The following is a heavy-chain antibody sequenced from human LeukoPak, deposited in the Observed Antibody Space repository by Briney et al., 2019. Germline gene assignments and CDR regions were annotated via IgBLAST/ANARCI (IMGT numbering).Heavy chain of an antibody. Sequence: ASVKVSCKVSGYTLTELSMHWVRQAPGKGLEWMGGFDPEDGETIYAQKFQGRVTMTEDTSTDTAYMELSSLRSEDTAVYYCATASPGPTRDATTFDYWGQGTLVTVSS. J-gene: IGHJ4*02. V-gene: IGHV1-24*01. D-gene: IGHD5-12*01. CDR1: GYTLTELS. CDR2: FDPEDGET. CDR3: ATASPGPTRDATTFDY.